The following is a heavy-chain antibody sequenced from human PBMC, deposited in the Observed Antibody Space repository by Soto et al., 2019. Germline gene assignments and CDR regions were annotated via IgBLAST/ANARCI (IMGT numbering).Heavy chain of an antibody. CDR2: INSGGGGT. J-gene: IGHJ4*02. CDR3: ARGDESGFFDF. V-gene: IGHV1-46*01. Sequence: HVQLVQSGAEVKKPGASAKISCRTSGYTFTNYQMHWVRQAPGQGLEWMGIINSGGGGTYSAQRFQGRVTMTRHTYTSTVYMELSSLTSEDTAIYYCARGDESGFFDFWGQGALVTLSS. D-gene: IGHD3-22*01. CDR1: GYTFTNYQ.